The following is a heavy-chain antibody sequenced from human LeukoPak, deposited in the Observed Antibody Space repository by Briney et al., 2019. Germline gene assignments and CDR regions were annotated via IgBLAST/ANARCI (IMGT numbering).Heavy chain of an antibody. D-gene: IGHD2-21*01. CDR2: ISYDGSNK. CDR3: ARAMGEDYYYGMDV. J-gene: IGHJ6*04. V-gene: IGHV3-30*04. Sequence: GGSLRLSCAASGFTFSSYAMHWVRQAPGKGLEWVAVISYDGSNKYYADSVKGRFTISRDNSKNTLYLQMNSLRAEDTAVYYCARAMGEDYYYGMDVWGKGTTVAVSS. CDR1: GFTFSSYA.